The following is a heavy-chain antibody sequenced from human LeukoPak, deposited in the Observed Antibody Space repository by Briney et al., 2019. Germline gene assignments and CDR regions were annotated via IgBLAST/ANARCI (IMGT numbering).Heavy chain of an antibody. CDR1: GYTXTSYY. V-gene: IGHV1-46*01. J-gene: IGHJ4*02. CDR3: ARVEGVLSGYRRFDY. Sequence: ASVKVSCKASGYTXTSYYMHWVRQAPGQGLEWMGIINPSGDSTNYAQKFQGRVTMTRDTSTSTVYMELSSLRSEDTAVYYCARVEGVLSGYRRFDYWGQGTLVTVSS. D-gene: IGHD3-9*01. CDR2: INPSGDST.